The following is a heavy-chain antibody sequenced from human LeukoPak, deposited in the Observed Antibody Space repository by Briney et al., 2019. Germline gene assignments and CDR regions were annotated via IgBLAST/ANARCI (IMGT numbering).Heavy chain of an antibody. CDR1: GGSFSGYY. J-gene: IGHJ4*02. V-gene: IGHV4-34*01. CDR3: AILAPEPLDY. Sequence: SETLSLTCAVYGGSFSGYYWSWIRQPPGMGLEWIGEINHSGSTNYNPSLKSRVTISVDTSKNQFSLKLSSVTAADTAVYYCAILAPEPLDYWGQGTLVTVSS. CDR2: INHSGST. D-gene: IGHD1-14*01.